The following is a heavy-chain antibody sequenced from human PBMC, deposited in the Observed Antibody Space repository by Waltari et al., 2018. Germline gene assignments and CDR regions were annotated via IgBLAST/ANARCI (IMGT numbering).Heavy chain of an antibody. D-gene: IGHD3-16*01. Sequence: QVQLQESGPGLVKPSETLSLTCTVSGGSISSDYWSWIRQPPGKGLEWIGYIYYSGSTNYNPSLKSRVTISVDTSKNQFSLKLSSVTAADTAVYYCAREAYGLGYWGQGTLVTVSS. CDR3: AREAYGLGY. J-gene: IGHJ4*02. CDR1: GGSISSDY. V-gene: IGHV4-59*01. CDR2: IYYSGST.